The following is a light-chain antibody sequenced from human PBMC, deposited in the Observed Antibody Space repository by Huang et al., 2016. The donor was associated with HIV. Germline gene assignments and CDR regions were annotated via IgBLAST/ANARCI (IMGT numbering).Light chain of an antibody. CDR3: QQYNKWPLS. CDR1: QNINNN. V-gene: IGKV3-15*01. Sequence: IAMTQSPATLSVFPGDRATLSCRASQNINNNLAWSQQRPGQAPRRLIYATAPRATGVHGRFSGSVSGTEFTLTISSLQSEDFAVYYCQQYNKWPLSFGGGTKVEI. J-gene: IGKJ4*01. CDR2: ATA.